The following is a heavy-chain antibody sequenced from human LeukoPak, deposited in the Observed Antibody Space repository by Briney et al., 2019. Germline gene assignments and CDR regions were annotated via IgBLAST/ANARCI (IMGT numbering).Heavy chain of an antibody. D-gene: IGHD5-18*01. Sequence: GGSLRLSCAASGFTFSSYWMSWVRQAPGKGLEWVASIKKDGSEKYYVDYVKGRFAIARYNAKKSLYLQMNSLRAEDTAVYYCARHLSGITGYTYGRGIDYWGQGTLVSVSS. CDR1: GFTFSSYW. CDR2: IKKDGSEK. CDR3: ARHLSGITGYTYGRGIDY. V-gene: IGHV3-7*01. J-gene: IGHJ4*02.